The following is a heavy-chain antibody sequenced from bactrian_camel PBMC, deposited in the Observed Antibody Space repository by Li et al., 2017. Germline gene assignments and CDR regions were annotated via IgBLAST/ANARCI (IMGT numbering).Heavy chain of an antibody. Sequence: DVQLVESGGGSVQAGGSLTLSCAAGRYTYKRNCMGWLRQRPGKDREGLAVLWIGGATTSYADSVKGRFIVTRDKAKDLVYLQMNGLQPEDTGMYYCAADQLYGTCRDVLDFPARGQGTQVTVSS. V-gene: IGHV3S42*01. CDR2: LWIGGATT. J-gene: IGHJ4*01. CDR3: AADQLYGTCRDVLDFPA. CDR1: RYTYKRNC. D-gene: IGHD7*01.